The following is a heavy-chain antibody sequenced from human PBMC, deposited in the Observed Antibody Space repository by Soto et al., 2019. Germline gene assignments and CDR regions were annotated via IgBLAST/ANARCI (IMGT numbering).Heavy chain of an antibody. J-gene: IGHJ6*03. CDR3: ARGGSAQLRYFDWLFDYYYMDV. Sequence: SETLSLTCTVSGGSISSYYWSWIRQPPGKGLEWIGYIYYSGSTNYNPSLKSRVTISVDTSTNQFSLKLSSVTAADTAVYYCARGGSAQLRYFDWLFDYYYMDVWGKGTTVTVSS. D-gene: IGHD3-9*01. CDR2: IYYSGST. V-gene: IGHV4-59*01. CDR1: GGSISSYY.